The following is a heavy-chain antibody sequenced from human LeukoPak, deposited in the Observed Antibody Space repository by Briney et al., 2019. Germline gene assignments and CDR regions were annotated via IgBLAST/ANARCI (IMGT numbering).Heavy chain of an antibody. CDR2: IKEDGSEK. D-gene: IGHD1-26*01. CDR3: ARDPYSGNYGNYYYYYMDV. Sequence: GGSLRLSCAASGFTFSSYWMSWVRQAPGKGLEWVANIKEDGSEKYYVASVKGRFTISRDNAKNSLYLQMNSLGPEDTAVYYCARDPYSGNYGNYYYYYMDVWGKGTTVTISS. CDR1: GFTFSSYW. J-gene: IGHJ6*03. V-gene: IGHV3-7*01.